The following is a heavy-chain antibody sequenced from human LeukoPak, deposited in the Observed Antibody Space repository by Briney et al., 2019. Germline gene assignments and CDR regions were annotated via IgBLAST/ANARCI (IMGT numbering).Heavy chain of an antibody. CDR2: ISSSSSYI. J-gene: IGHJ4*02. Sequence: GGSLRLSCAASGFTFSSYSMNWVRQAPGKGLEWVSSISSSSSYIYYADSVKGRFTISRDNAKNSLYLQMNSLRAEDTAVYYCAREGVGVAGYFDYWGQRTLVTVSS. CDR1: GFTFSSYS. V-gene: IGHV3-21*04. D-gene: IGHD1-26*01. CDR3: AREGVGVAGYFDY.